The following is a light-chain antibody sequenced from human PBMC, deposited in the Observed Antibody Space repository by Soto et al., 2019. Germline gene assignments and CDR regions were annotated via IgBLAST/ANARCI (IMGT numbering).Light chain of an antibody. CDR1: NIGSKS. Sequence: SYELTQPPSVSVAPGQTARIACGGNNIGSKSIHWYQHKPGQAPVLVVYGDSDRPSGIPERFSGSSSGNTATLTINRVEAGDEADYYIQVWDTVSDHVVFGGGTQLTVL. CDR2: GDS. CDR3: QVWDTVSDHVV. J-gene: IGLJ2*01. V-gene: IGLV3-21*02.